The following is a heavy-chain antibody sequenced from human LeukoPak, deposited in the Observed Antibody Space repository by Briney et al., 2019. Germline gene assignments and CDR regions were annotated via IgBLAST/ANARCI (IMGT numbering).Heavy chain of an antibody. CDR1: GFTFSSYA. CDR2: ISGSGGST. Sequence: GGSLRLSCAASGFTFSSYALSWVRQAPGKGLEWVSGISGSGGSTYYADSVKGRFTISRDNAKNTLYLQMNSLRAEDTAVYYCASPPGIAAAGTWGYWGQGTLVTVSS. V-gene: IGHV3-23*01. D-gene: IGHD6-13*01. CDR3: ASPPGIAAAGTWGY. J-gene: IGHJ4*02.